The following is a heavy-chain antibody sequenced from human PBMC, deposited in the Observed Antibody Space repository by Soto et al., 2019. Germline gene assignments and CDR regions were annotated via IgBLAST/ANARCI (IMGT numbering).Heavy chain of an antibody. CDR3: AIHSTGYFDP. CDR2: IHPSDFDT. V-gene: IGHV5-51*01. CDR1: GYSFTSYW. Sequence: PGESLKISCKGSGYSFTSYWIGWVRQMPGKGLEWMGIIHPSDFDTRYSPSFQGQVTISADKSISTAYLQWSSLRASDTAMYFCAIHSTGYFDPWGQGIQVTVS. J-gene: IGHJ5*02. D-gene: IGHD3-9*01.